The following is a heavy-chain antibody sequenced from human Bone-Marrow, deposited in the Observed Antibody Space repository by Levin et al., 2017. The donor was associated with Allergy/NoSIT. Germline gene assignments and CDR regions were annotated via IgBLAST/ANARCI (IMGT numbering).Heavy chain of an antibody. V-gene: IGHV4-39*01. CDR1: GGSISSSSYY. J-gene: IGHJ4*02. CDR3: ASPAPPGQQRGDFDY. CDR2: IYYSGTT. D-gene: IGHD6-13*01. Sequence: GSLRLSCAVSGGSISSSSYYWGWIRQPPGKGLEWIGNIYYSGTTYYTPSLKSRLTIFVDTSKNQISLKLSSVTVADTAVYYCASPAPPGQQRGDFDYWGQGTLVTVSS.